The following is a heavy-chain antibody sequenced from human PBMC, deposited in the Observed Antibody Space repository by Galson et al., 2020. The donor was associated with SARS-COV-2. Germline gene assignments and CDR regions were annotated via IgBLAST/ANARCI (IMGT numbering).Heavy chain of an antibody. CDR2: ISGSGGST. D-gene: IGHD2-8*01. J-gene: IGHJ5*02. CDR1: GFTFSSYA. V-gene: IGHV3-23*01. Sequence: GGSLRLSCAASGFTFSSYAMSWVRQAPGKGLEWVSAISGSGGSTYYADSVKGRFTISRDNSKNTLYLQMNSLRAEDTAVYYCANLPWTGVSSGLGWFDPWGQGTLVTVSS. CDR3: ANLPWTGVSSGLGWFDP.